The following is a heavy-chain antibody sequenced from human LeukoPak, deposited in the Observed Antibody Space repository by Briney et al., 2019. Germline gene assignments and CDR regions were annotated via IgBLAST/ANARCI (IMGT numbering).Heavy chain of an antibody. D-gene: IGHD3-9*01. CDR2: IYYSGST. J-gene: IGHJ4*02. V-gene: IGHV4-39*01. Sequence: SETLSLTCTVSGGSISSSSYYWGWIRQPPGKGLEWIGSIYYSGSTYYNPSLKSRVTISVETSKNQFSLKLSSVTAADTAVYYCARQYYDILTGSRGPGDYWGQGTLVTVSS. CDR3: ARQYYDILTGSRGPGDY. CDR1: GGSISSSSYY.